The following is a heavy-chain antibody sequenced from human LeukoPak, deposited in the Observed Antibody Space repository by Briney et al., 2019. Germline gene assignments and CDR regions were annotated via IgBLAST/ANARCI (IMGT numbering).Heavy chain of an antibody. V-gene: IGHV3-74*01. CDR1: GFTISGFW. CDR2: MNSAGTTI. J-gene: IGHJ4*02. Sequence: QPGGSLRLSCAASGFTISGFWMHWVRQVPGEGLVWVARMNSAGTTINHADSVKGRFTISRDNSKNTLYLQMNSLRAEDTAVYYCARGRQLAFDYWGQGTLVTVSS. D-gene: IGHD6-13*01. CDR3: ARGRQLAFDY.